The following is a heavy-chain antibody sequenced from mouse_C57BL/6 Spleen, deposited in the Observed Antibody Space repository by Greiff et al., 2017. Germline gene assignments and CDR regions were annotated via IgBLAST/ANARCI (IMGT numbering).Heavy chain of an antibody. J-gene: IGHJ4*01. D-gene: IGHD1-1*01. Sequence: VQLQQSGPELVKPGASVKISCKASGYAFSSSWMNWVKQRPGKGLEWIGRIYPGDGDTNYNGKFKGKATLTADKSSSTAYMQLSSLTSEDSAVYVCAPITTVGGYYAMDYWGQGTSVTVSS. CDR1: GYAFSSSW. CDR3: APITTVGGYYAMDY. CDR2: IYPGDGDT. V-gene: IGHV1-82*01.